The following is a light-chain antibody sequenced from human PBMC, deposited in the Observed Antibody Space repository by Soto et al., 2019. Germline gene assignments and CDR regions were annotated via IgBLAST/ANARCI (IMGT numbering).Light chain of an antibody. Sequence: QSVLTQPPSVSGAPGQRVTISCTGSSSYIGAGYDVHWYQQLPGTAPKLLIYANTNRPSGFPDRFSGSKSGTSASLAITGLQAEDEADYYCQSYDDSLGGHVIFGGGTKLTVL. CDR3: QSYDDSLGGHVI. CDR1: SSYIGAGYD. CDR2: ANT. J-gene: IGLJ2*01. V-gene: IGLV1-40*01.